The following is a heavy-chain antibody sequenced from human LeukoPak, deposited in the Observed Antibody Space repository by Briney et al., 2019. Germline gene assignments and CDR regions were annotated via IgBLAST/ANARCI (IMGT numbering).Heavy chain of an antibody. Sequence: ASVKVSCKASGYTFTGYYMHWVRQAPGQGLEWMGRINPNSGVTNYAQNFQGRVTMTSDTSISTAYMELSRLRSDDTAVYYCARGPYCTNGVCSDNWFDPWGQGTLVTVSS. V-gene: IGHV1-2*06. CDR2: INPNSGVT. D-gene: IGHD2-8*01. CDR3: ARGPYCTNGVCSDNWFDP. CDR1: GYTFTGYY. J-gene: IGHJ5*02.